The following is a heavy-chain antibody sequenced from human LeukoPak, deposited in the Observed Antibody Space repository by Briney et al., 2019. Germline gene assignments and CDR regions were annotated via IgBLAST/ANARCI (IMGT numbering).Heavy chain of an antibody. Sequence: SETLSLTCTVSGGSISSSSYYWGWIRQPPGKGLEWIGSIYYSGSTYSNPSLKSRVTISVDTSKNQFSLNLRSVTAADTAVYYCARQLDAYNILTGYHENNWFDPWGQGTLVTVSS. CDR1: GGSISSSSYY. CDR2: IYYSGST. CDR3: ARQLDAYNILTGYHENNWFDP. D-gene: IGHD3-9*01. J-gene: IGHJ5*02. V-gene: IGHV4-39*01.